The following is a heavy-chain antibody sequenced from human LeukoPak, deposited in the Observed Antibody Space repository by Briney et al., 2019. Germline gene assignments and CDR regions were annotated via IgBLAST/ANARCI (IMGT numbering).Heavy chain of an antibody. V-gene: IGHV1-8*02. CDR2: MSPNSGNT. D-gene: IGHD3-3*01. CDR3: ARGASDDFWSGPVDV. J-gene: IGHJ6*02. CDR1: GYTFTSYG. Sequence: ASVKVSCKASGYTFTSYGINWVRQATGQGLEWMGWMSPNSGNTGYAQKFQGRVTMTRNTSISTAYMELSSLRSEDTAVYYCARGASDDFWSGPVDVWGQGTTVTVSS.